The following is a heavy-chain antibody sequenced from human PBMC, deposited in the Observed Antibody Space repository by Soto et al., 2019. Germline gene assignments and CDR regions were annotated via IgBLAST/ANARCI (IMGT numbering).Heavy chain of an antibody. Sequence: GGSLRLSCAASGFTFSSYNMNWVRQAPGKGLEWLSSISSSSTYIYYAHSVKGRFTISRDNARNSLYLQMNSLRAEDTAVYYCASGSYTKYFRYWGQGTQVTVSS. D-gene: IGHD3-10*01. V-gene: IGHV3-21*01. J-gene: IGHJ4*02. CDR2: ISSSSTYI. CDR3: ASGSYTKYFRY. CDR1: GFTFSSYN.